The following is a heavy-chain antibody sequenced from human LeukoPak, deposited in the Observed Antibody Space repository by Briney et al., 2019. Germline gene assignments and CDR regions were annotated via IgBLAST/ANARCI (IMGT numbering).Heavy chain of an antibody. Sequence: GGSLRLSCAASGFTFSSYAMHWVRQAPGKGLEWVAVISYDGSNKYYADSVKGRYTISRDNSKNTLYLQMNSLRAEDTAVYYCGRERNDLDYDAFDIWGQGTMVTVSS. J-gene: IGHJ3*02. CDR2: ISYDGSNK. V-gene: IGHV3-30*04. CDR1: GFTFSSYA. CDR3: GRERNDLDYDAFDI. D-gene: IGHD1-1*01.